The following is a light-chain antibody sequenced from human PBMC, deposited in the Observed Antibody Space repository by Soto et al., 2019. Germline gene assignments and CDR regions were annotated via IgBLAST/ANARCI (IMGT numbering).Light chain of an antibody. CDR3: QHYKMYSPWT. CDR1: QGIASY. V-gene: IGKV1-9*01. Sequence: QLTQSPSSLSASVGDRVTITCRASQGIASYLAWYQQKPGQAPNLLIYAASTLQSGVPSRFSGSGSGTDFTLTISSLQPDDFATYYCQHYKMYSPWTFGQGTKVDIK. CDR2: AAS. J-gene: IGKJ1*01.